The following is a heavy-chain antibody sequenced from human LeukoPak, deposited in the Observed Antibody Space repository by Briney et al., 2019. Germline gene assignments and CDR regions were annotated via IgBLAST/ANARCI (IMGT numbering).Heavy chain of an antibody. CDR3: ASLNVPDTSGLAP. J-gene: IGHJ5*02. CDR2: INHSGGT. Sequence: PSETLSLTCVVYGGSFSGYYWSAIPQPPGKGLECIGEINHSGGTNYNPSLKSRVTMSVDTSKKRFPLKLSSVTAADTAWYYCASLNVPDTSGLAPWGQGTLVTVSS. D-gene: IGHD6-25*01. V-gene: IGHV4-34*01. CDR1: GGSFSGYY.